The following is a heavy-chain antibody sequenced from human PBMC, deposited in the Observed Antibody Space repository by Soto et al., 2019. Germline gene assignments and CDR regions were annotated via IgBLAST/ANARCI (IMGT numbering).Heavy chain of an antibody. CDR1: GYTFTSYG. V-gene: IGHV1-3*01. CDR2: INAGNGNT. Sequence: ASVKVSCKASGYTFTSYGISWVRQAPGQRLEWMGWINAGNGNTKYSQKFQGRVTITRDTSASTAYMELSSLRSEDTAVYYCARPIVGAALDYWGQGTLVTVSS. J-gene: IGHJ4*02. D-gene: IGHD1-26*01. CDR3: ARPIVGAALDY.